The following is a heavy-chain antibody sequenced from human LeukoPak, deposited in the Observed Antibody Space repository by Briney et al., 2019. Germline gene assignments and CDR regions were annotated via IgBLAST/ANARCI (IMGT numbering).Heavy chain of an antibody. CDR3: ARDGSSGWHGDY. D-gene: IGHD6-19*01. CDR2: ISSSSSYI. V-gene: IGHV3-21*01. CDR1: VVSFSSYS. Sequence: PVGSLRLSCAASVVSFSSYSMNWGRPAPGEGLGWVSSISSSSSYIYYADSVKGRFTISRDNAKNSLYLQMNSLRAEDTAVYYCARDGSSGWHGDYWGQGTLVTVSS. J-gene: IGHJ4*02.